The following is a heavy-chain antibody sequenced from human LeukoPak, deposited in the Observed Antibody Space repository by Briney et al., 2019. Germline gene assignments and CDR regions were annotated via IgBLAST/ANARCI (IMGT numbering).Heavy chain of an antibody. CDR3: ARDLTVAAAGHDAFDI. D-gene: IGHD6-13*01. V-gene: IGHV3-7*01. J-gene: IGHJ3*02. CDR2: INQDGSDT. Sequence: GGSLRLSCAASGFTFSLYWMHWVRQAPGKGLEWVANINQDGSDTYYVDSVKGRFTISRDNAKNSLYLQMNSLRADDTAVYYCARDLTVAAAGHDAFDIWGQGTMVTVSS. CDR1: GFTFSLYW.